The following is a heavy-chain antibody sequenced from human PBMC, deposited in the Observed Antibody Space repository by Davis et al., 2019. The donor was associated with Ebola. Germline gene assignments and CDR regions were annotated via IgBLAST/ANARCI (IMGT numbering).Heavy chain of an antibody. Sequence: HSQTLSLTCAISGDSVSSGGWNWIRQSPSRGLEWLGRTYFSSKWFEDYAVSVKSRIIINPDTSKNQLSLQLNSVTPEDTAVYYCARGWLRTGFDIWGQGTMVIVSS. CDR3: ARGWLRTGFDI. J-gene: IGHJ3*02. D-gene: IGHD3/OR15-3a*01. CDR1: GDSVSSGG. V-gene: IGHV6-1*01. CDR2: TYFSSKWFE.